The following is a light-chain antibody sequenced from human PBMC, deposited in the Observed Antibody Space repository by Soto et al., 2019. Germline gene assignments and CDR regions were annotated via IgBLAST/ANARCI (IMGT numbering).Light chain of an antibody. Sequence: EKVMTQSPATLSVSPGERATLSCGASQNVKTRLAWYQQKPGQAPRLLIFDAFTRATGIPARFSGSASGTDFTLTISSLQSEDSAVYYCQQYDEWPLTFGGGTKVDIK. V-gene: IGKV3-15*01. CDR3: QQYDEWPLT. CDR2: DAF. J-gene: IGKJ4*01. CDR1: QNVKTR.